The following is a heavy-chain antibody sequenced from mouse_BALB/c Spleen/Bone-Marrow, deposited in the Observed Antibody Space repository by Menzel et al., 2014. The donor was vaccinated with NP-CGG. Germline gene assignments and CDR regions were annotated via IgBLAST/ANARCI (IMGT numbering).Heavy chain of an antibody. CDR3: ARADGYYAWFAY. CDR1: GFNIXDTY. J-gene: IGHJ3*01. V-gene: IGHV14-3*02. CDR2: IDPANDNT. Sequence: VQLQQPGAEFVKPGASVKLSCTASGFNIXDTYMHWVKRRPEQGLEWIGRIDPANDNTKYDPKFQGKATITADTFSNTAYLQLSSLTSEDTAVYYCARADGYYAWFAYWGQGTLVTVSA. D-gene: IGHD2-3*01.